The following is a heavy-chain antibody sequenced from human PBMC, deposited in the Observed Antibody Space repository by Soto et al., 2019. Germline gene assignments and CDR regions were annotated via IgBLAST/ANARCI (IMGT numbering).Heavy chain of an antibody. CDR1: GYTFTGYY. J-gene: IGHJ4*02. CDR2: INPNSGGT. D-gene: IGHD5-12*01. CDR3: ARYKRWLQTYYFDY. V-gene: IGHV1-2*02. Sequence: QVQLVQSGAEVKKPGASVKVSCKASGYTFTGYYMHWVRQAPEQGLEWMGWINPNSGGTNYAQKFQGRVNMTRDTSISTAYMELSRLRSDDTAVYYWARYKRWLQTYYFDYWGQGTLVNVSS.